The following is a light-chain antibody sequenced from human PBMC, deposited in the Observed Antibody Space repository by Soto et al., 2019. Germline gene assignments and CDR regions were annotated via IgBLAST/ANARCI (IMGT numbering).Light chain of an antibody. V-gene: IGLV2-14*01. CDR3: TSYTGSGTHV. CDR1: TSDVGGYNY. J-gene: IGLJ1*01. Sequence: QSALTQPASVSGSPGQSITISCTGTTSDVGGYNYVSWHQQHPGKAPKLMIYDVINRPSGVSNRFSGSKSDNTASLTISGLQAEDEADYYCTSYTGSGTHVFGGGTKLTVL. CDR2: DVI.